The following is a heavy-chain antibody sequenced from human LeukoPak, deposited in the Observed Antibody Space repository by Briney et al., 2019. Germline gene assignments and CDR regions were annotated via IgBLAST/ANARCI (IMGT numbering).Heavy chain of an antibody. CDR3: ARRKDFWSGLINF. CDR2: IYYGGST. CDR1: GGSISSRSYY. Sequence: SETLSLTCTVSGGSISSRSYYWGWIRQPPGLGLEWIGSIYYGGSTYYNPSLKSRVTISVDTSKNHFSLKLSSVTAADTAVYYCARRKDFWSGLINFWGQGTLVTVSS. D-gene: IGHD3-3*01. V-gene: IGHV4-39*02. J-gene: IGHJ4*02.